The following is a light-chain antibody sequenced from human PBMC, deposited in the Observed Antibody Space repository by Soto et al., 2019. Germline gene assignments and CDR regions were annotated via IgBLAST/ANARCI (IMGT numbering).Light chain of an antibody. Sequence: EIVLTQSPGTLSLSPGERATLSCRASQSVSSSYLAWYQQKPGQAPRLLIYGASSRATRIPDRFSGSGSGTDFTLTISRLEPEDFAAYYCQQYGSPPWTFGQGTKVDI. CDR1: QSVSSSY. V-gene: IGKV3-20*01. CDR2: GAS. J-gene: IGKJ1*01. CDR3: QQYGSPPWT.